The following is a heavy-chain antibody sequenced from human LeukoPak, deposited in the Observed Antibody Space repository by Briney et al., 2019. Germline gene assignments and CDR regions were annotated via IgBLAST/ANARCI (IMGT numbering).Heavy chain of an antibody. CDR3: ARGGSFSGGF. Sequence: GGSLRLFCVASGFTFRNYWMHWVRQVPGKGPEWVSRINKDGSITNFADSVKGRFTISRDNARNSLYLQMNSLSDEDTAVHHCARGGSFSGGFWGQGTLVTVSS. D-gene: IGHD6-19*01. V-gene: IGHV3-74*01. CDR1: GFTFRNYW. CDR2: INKDGSIT. J-gene: IGHJ4*02.